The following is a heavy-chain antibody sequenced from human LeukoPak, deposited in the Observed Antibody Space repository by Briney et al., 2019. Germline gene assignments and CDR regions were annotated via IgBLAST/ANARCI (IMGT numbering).Heavy chain of an antibody. Sequence: GVSLRLSGAASGFTFSSYAMSWVRPAPGKGLEWVSAISGSGGSTYYADSVKGRFTIYRDNSKNTLYLQMNSLRAEDTAVYYSAKPYSRGSHVFDYWGQGTLVTVSS. D-gene: IGHD3-22*01. V-gene: IGHV3-23*01. CDR1: GFTFSSYA. CDR2: ISGSGGST. J-gene: IGHJ4*02. CDR3: AKPYSRGSHVFDY.